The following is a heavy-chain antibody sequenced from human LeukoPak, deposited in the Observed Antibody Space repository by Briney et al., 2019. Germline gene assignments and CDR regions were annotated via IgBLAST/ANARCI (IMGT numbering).Heavy chain of an antibody. CDR3: ARDSAIDPIYDTAREGDFDY. CDR2: ISSSSSYI. D-gene: IGHD5-18*01. CDR1: GFTFSSYS. Sequence: GGSLRLSCAASGFTFSSYSMNWVRQAPGKGLEWVSSISSSSSYIYYADSVKGRFTISRDNAKNSLYLQMNSLRAEDTAVYYCARDSAIDPIYDTAREGDFDYWGQGTLVTVSS. V-gene: IGHV3-21*01. J-gene: IGHJ4*02.